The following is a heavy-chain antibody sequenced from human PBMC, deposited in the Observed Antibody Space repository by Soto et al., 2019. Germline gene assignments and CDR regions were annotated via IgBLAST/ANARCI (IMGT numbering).Heavy chain of an antibody. V-gene: IGHV3-23*01. CDR3: ARPGLVSPLGETPLGLFSPPPAATNYFEN. D-gene: IGHD3-16*01. CDR2: ISNNAVTT. J-gene: IGHJ4*02. Sequence: PGGSLRLSCAVAGFTFSSCPMSWVRQAPGRGLEWVADISNNAVTTSYADPVRGRFTISRDNYKNTLYLQMDNLRAEDSAVYYCARPGLVSPLGETPLGLFSPPPAATNYFENWGRGALVTVSS. CDR1: GFTFSSCP.